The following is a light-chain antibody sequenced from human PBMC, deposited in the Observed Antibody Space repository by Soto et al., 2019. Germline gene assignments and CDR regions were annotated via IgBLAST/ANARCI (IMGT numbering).Light chain of an antibody. CDR3: QSYDSSLNGVV. Sequence: QSVLTQPPSLSGAPGQRVTISCTGSRSNIGAGYDVHWYQQLPGTAPKLLIYGNSNRPAGVPDRFSGSKSGTSASLAISGLQAEDEADYYCQSYDSSLNGVVFGGGTKVTVL. CDR2: GNS. CDR1: RSNIGAGYD. V-gene: IGLV1-40*01. J-gene: IGLJ2*01.